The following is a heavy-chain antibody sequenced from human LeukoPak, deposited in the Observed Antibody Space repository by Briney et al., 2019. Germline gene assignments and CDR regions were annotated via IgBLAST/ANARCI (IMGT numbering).Heavy chain of an antibody. CDR3: ARSTVRGNHKGPDHWFDP. Sequence: ASVKVSCKASGYTFTSSGISWVRQAPGQGLEWMGWISAYNGNTNYAQKLQGRVTMTTDTSTSTAYMELRSLRSDDTAVYYCARSTVRGNHKGPDHWFDPWGQGTLVTVSS. J-gene: IGHJ5*02. CDR2: ISAYNGNT. V-gene: IGHV1-18*01. D-gene: IGHD3-10*01. CDR1: GYTFTSSG.